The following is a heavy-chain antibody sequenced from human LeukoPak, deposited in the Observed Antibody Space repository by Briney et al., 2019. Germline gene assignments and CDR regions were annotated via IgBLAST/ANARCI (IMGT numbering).Heavy chain of an antibody. Sequence: APVKVSCKASGYTFTNYYMQWVRQAPGQGLEWMGIINPSGGGTSYAQNFQGRVTMTRDTSTSTVYMALSSLTSEDTAVYYCARWIVGDTTSDYWGQGTLVTVSS. D-gene: IGHD1-26*01. CDR2: INPSGGGT. CDR1: GYTFTNYY. J-gene: IGHJ4*02. CDR3: ARWIVGDTTSDY. V-gene: IGHV1-46*01.